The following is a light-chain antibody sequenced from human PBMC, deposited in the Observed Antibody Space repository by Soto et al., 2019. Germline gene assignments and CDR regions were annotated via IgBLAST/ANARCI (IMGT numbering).Light chain of an antibody. CDR3: QQYGSSPRT. CDR1: QSVSSSY. Sequence: EIVLTQSPGTLSLSPGERATLSCRASQSVSSSYLAWYQQKPGQAPRLLIYGASLRATGIPDRFSGSGSGTGFTLTISGLEPDDFAVYSCQQYGSSPRTFGQGTKVEIK. J-gene: IGKJ1*01. CDR2: GAS. V-gene: IGKV3-20*01.